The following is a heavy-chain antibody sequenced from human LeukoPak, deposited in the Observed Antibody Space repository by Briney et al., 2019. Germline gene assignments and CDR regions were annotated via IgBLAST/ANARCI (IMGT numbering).Heavy chain of an antibody. CDR1: GFTFDDYA. Sequence: GGALRLSCAASGFTFDDYAMHWVRQAPGKGLGWVSLISGDGGSTYYADSVKARFTISRDNSKNSPYLQLNTLRTEDTALSYCAKFATWSAAFHIWGQGPMLTVSP. D-gene: IGHD2-8*01. CDR2: ISGDGGST. CDR3: AKFATWSAAFHI. V-gene: IGHV3-43*02. J-gene: IGHJ3*02.